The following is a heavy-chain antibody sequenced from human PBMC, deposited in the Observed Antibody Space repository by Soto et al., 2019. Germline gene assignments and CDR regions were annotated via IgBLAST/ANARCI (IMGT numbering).Heavy chain of an antibody. J-gene: IGHJ4*02. CDR1: GFSLSTSVVG. CDR3: AHREYSSGYYEDFEY. D-gene: IGHD3-22*01. Sequence: QITLKESGPALVKRTQTLTLTCTFSGFSLSTSVVGVGWIRQPPGKALEWLAIIYWDDDKRYSPSLKNRLTITKDTSKNQVVLTMTTMDPVDTATYYFAHREYSSGYYEDFEYWGQGTLVTVSS. V-gene: IGHV2-5*02. CDR2: IYWDDDK.